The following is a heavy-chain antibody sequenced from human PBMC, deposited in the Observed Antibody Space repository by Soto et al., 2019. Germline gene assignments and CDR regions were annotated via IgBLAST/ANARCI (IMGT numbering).Heavy chain of an antibody. CDR2: ISYDGSSK. CDR1: GFTFNNYA. CDR3: ARGDGYIYGNTFDS. V-gene: IGHV3-30-3*01. Sequence: QVQLVESGGGVVQPGRSLGLSCAASGFTFNNYAMHWVRQAPGKGLEWVAFISYDGSSKYYADSVTGRFTVSRDNSRNTLYLQMNSLRPEDTAVYYCARGDGYIYGNTFDSWGQGNLVTVSS. D-gene: IGHD5-18*01. J-gene: IGHJ4*02.